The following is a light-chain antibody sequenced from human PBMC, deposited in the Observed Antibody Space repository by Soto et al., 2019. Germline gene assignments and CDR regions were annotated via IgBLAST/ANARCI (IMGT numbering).Light chain of an antibody. CDR2: EDN. V-gene: IGLV3-10*01. CDR3: SSNAGSNNLV. J-gene: IGLJ2*01. CDR1: ALPKKY. Sequence: SYELTQPPSVSVSPGQTARITCSGDALPKKYVYWYQQKSGQAPVLVIFEDNKRPSGIPERFSGSKSGNTASLTVSGLQAEDEADYYCSSNAGSNNLVFGGGTKLTVL.